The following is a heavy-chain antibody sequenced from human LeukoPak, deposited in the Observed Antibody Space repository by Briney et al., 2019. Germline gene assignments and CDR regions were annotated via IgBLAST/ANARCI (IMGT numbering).Heavy chain of an antibody. CDR2: ISGDGGST. J-gene: IGHJ4*02. D-gene: IGHD6-13*01. Sequence: GGSLRLSCAASGFPFDDYGMRWVRQAPGKGLEWVSPISGDGGSTYYADSVKGRFTISRDNNKNSLYLQMNSLRTEDTAFYYCAKDSGSWYHDWGQGTLVTVSS. CDR1: GFPFDDYG. V-gene: IGHV3-43*02. CDR3: AKDSGSWYHD.